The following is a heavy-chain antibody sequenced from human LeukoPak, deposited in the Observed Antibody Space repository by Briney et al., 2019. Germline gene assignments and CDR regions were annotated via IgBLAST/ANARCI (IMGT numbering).Heavy chain of an antibody. D-gene: IGHD3-10*01. Sequence: SETLSLTCTVSGGSISGYFWTWIRQPAGKGLEWIGRIYSSGSTNYNPSLKSRVAMSIDTSKNQFSLMLTSVTAADTAVYYCARDGSTMVRGVTAIDYWGQGTPVTVSS. CDR2: IYSSGST. CDR1: GGSISGYF. V-gene: IGHV4-4*07. J-gene: IGHJ4*02. CDR3: ARDGSTMVRGVTAIDY.